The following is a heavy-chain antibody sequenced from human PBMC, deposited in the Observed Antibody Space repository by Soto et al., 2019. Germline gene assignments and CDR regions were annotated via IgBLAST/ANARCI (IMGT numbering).Heavy chain of an antibody. D-gene: IGHD3-3*01. V-gene: IGHV4-59*12. CDR3: ARDVLRFLEWWFDP. Sequence: SETLSLTCTVSGGSLGSYYWSLIRQPPGKGLECICYVFYTGRANYNASLKSRVTMSVDTSKNQFSLKLSSVTAADTAVYYCARDVLRFLEWWFDPWGQGTLVTVSS. J-gene: IGHJ5*02. CDR2: VFYTGRA. CDR1: GGSLGSYY.